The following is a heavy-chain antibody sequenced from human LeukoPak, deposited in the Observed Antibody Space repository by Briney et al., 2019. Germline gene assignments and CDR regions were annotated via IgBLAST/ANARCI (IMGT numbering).Heavy chain of an antibody. D-gene: IGHD3-10*01. J-gene: IGHJ6*02. CDR2: INPSGGST. CDR1: GYTFTSYY. CDR3: ARDPLVRGVMNGMDV. V-gene: IGHV1-46*01. Sequence: ASVKVSCKASGYTFTSYYMHWVRQAPGQGLEWMGIINPSGGSTSYAQKFQGRVTMTRDTSTSTVYMELSSLRSEDTAMYYCARDPLVRGVMNGMDVWGQGTTVTVSS.